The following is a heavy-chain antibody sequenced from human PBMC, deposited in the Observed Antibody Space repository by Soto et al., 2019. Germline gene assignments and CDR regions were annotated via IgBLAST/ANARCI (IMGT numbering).Heavy chain of an antibody. CDR3: ARVTRYGDTGGLDP. CDR2: IYYSGST. V-gene: IGHV4-31*03. CDR1: GGSISSGGYY. Sequence: SETLSLTCTVSGGSISSGGYYWSWIRQHPGKGLEWIGYIYYSGSTYYNPSLKSRVTISVDTSKNQFSLKLSSVTAADTAVYYCARVTRYGDTGGLDPWGQGILVTVSS. J-gene: IGHJ5*02. D-gene: IGHD4-17*01.